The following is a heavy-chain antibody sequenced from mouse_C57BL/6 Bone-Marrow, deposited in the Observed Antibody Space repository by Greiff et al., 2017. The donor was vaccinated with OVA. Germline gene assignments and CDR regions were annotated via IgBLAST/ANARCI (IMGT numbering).Heavy chain of an antibody. CDR1: GYTFTDYE. J-gene: IGHJ4*01. Sequence: QVQLKQSGAELVRPGASVTLSCKASGYTFTDYEMHWVKQTPVHGLEWIGAIDPETGGTAYNQQFKGQAIMTADRSSSTAYMELRSLTSEDSAVYYCTRGYSNYYAMDYGGQGTSVTVSA. CDR3: TRGYSNYYAMDY. D-gene: IGHD2-5*01. V-gene: IGHV1-15*01. CDR2: IDPETGGT.